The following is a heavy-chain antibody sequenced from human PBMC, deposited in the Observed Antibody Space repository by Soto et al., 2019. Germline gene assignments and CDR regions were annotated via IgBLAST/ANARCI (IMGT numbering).Heavy chain of an antibody. CDR3: AREESSSGRGHHYYDYYYRDV. V-gene: IGHV3-33*01. CDR2: IWYDGSNK. CDR1: GFTFSSYG. Sequence: QVQLVESGGGVVQPGRSLRLSCAASGFTFSSYGMHWVRQAPGKGLERVAVIWYDGSNKYYADSVKGRFTISRDNSKNTLELQMNSLRASGTAVYYCAREESSSGRGHHYYDYYYRDVWGKGTTVPVSS. D-gene: IGHD6-13*01. J-gene: IGHJ6*03.